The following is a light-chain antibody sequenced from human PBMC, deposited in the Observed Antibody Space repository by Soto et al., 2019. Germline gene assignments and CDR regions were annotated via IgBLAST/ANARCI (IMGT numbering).Light chain of an antibody. Sequence: DIQMTQSPSSVSASIGDTVTITCRSSQDISTLLAWYQQKPGKAPKLLIYGASTLESGVPSRFSGRGSGTDFTLTISSLQPEDFATYFCQQADSFPLTFGGGPKV. CDR2: GAS. J-gene: IGKJ4*01. V-gene: IGKV1D-12*01. CDR1: QDISTL. CDR3: QQADSFPLT.